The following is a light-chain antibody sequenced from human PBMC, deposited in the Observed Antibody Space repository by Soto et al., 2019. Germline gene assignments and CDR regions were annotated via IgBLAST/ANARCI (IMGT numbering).Light chain of an antibody. CDR3: QQSFSTPT. V-gene: IGKV1-39*01. CDR1: QRINIY. J-gene: IGKJ5*01. Sequence: IQMTQSPSSLSTSIGDRFTITCRASQRINIYLNWYRQKPGKAPELLIYSASNLQSGVPSRFSGSGSGTDFTLTISGLQSEDFATYYCQQSFSTPTFGQGTRLGL. CDR2: SAS.